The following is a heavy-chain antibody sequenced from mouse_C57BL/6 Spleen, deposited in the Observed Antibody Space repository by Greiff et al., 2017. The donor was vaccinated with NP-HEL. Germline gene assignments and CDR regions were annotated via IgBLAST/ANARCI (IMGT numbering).Heavy chain of an antibody. Sequence: VQLQQSGAELVKPGASVKLSCKASGYTFTSYWMQWVKQRPGQGLEWIGEIDPSDSYTNYNQKFKGKATLTVDTSSSTAYMQLSSLTSEDSAVYYCASCGDSSGYYFDYWGQGTTLTVSS. J-gene: IGHJ2*01. CDR3: ASCGDSSGYYFDY. D-gene: IGHD3-2*02. V-gene: IGHV1-50*01. CDR1: GYTFTSYW. CDR2: IDPSDSYT.